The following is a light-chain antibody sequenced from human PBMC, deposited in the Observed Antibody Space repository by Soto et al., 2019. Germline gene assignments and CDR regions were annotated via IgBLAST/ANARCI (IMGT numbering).Light chain of an antibody. Sequence: DIQMTQSPSSLSASLGDRVTVTCRASQSISTYLNWFQQRPGKAPKLLIYGAYTLQSGVASRFSGSGSGTEFTLIISGLQPDDSATYYCQQYTNTNNPWMFGQGTKVDIK. CDR1: QSISTY. V-gene: IGKV1-39*01. J-gene: IGKJ1*01. CDR2: GAY. CDR3: QQYTNTNNPWM.